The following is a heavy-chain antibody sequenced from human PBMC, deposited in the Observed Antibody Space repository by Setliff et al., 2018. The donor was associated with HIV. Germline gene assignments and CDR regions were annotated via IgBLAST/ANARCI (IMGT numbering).Heavy chain of an antibody. CDR1: GDTITELA. D-gene: IGHD3-22*01. CDR2: IDPEDGET. CDR3: ATIRGYYYDISGQEYFQH. V-gene: IGHV1-24*01. Sequence: ASVKVSCKVSGDTITELAIHWVRQAPGKGLEWMGGIDPEDGETVYAQKFQGRVTMTEDTSADTAYMELSSLISEDTAMYYCATIRGYYYDISGQEYFQHWGHGTLVTVS. J-gene: IGHJ1*01.